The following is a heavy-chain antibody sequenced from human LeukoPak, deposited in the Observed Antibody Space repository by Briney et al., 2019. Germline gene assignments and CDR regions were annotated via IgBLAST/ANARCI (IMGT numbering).Heavy chain of an antibody. Sequence: SVKVSCKASGGTFSSFAISWVRQAPGQGLEWMGGIIPIFGTANYAQKFQGRVTITTDESTSTAYMELSSLRSEDTAVYYCASPSPIVGARPRASAFDYWGQGTLVTVSS. V-gene: IGHV1-69*05. CDR1: GGTFSSFA. CDR3: ASPSPIVGARPRASAFDY. D-gene: IGHD1-26*01. J-gene: IGHJ4*02. CDR2: IIPIFGTA.